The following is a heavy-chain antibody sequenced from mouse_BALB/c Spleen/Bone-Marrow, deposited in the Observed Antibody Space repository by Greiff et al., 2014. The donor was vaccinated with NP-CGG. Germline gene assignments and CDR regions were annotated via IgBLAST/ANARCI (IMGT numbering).Heavy chain of an antibody. J-gene: IGHJ2*01. Sequence: EVKLVESGPGLVKPSQTVSLTCTVTGISITTGNYRWSWIRQFPGNKLDWIGYIYYSGTITYNPSLTSRTTITRDTSKNRFFLEMNSLTAEDTATYYCAREGGGLGHFDYWGQGTTLTVSS. CDR2: IYYSGTI. V-gene: IGHV3-5*02. CDR1: GISITTGNYR. CDR3: AREGGGLGHFDY. D-gene: IGHD4-1*01.